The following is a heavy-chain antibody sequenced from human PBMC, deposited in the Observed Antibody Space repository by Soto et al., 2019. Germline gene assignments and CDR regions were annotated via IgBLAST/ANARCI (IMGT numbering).Heavy chain of an antibody. Sequence: QVQLVQSGAEVKKPGASVKVSCKASGYTFTSYGISWVRQAPGQGLEWMGWISAYNGNTNYAQKLQGRVTMTPDTSTSKAYMEMRSLGSADTAVYYCASDWAAAGPFDYWGQGTLVTVSS. CDR1: GYTFTSYG. V-gene: IGHV1-18*01. CDR3: ASDWAAAGPFDY. CDR2: ISAYNGNT. J-gene: IGHJ4*02. D-gene: IGHD6-13*01.